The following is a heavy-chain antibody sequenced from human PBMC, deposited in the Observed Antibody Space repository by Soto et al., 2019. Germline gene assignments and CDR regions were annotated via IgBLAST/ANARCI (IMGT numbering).Heavy chain of an antibody. V-gene: IGHV4-39*01. Sequence: PSETLSLTCTVSGGSISSSDYYWGWIRQPPGKGLEWIGSIYYSGSTYYNPSLKSRVTISVDTSKNQFSLKLTPVTAADTAMYHCTRLTTYSSSWYYFDYWGQGTLVTVSS. CDR1: GGSISSSDYY. J-gene: IGHJ4*02. D-gene: IGHD6-13*01. CDR2: IYYSGST. CDR3: TRLTTYSSSWYYFDY.